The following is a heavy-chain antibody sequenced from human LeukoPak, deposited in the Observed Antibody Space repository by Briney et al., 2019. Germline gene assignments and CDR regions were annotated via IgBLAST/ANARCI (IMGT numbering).Heavy chain of an antibody. J-gene: IGHJ4*02. CDR3: ASAFYSGYTAGVDY. Sequence: GGSLRLSCAASGLTVSKNYMSWVRQAPGKGLEWVSVLFDDSSTYYADSVKGRFTISRDNSKNTLFLQMHSLRAEDTAAYYCASAFYSGYTAGVDYWGQGTLVTVSS. V-gene: IGHV3-66*01. CDR1: GLTVSKNY. D-gene: IGHD3-10*01. CDR2: LFDDSST.